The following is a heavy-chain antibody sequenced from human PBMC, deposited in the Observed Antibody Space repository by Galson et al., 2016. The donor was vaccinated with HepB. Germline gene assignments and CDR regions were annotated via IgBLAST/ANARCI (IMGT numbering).Heavy chain of an antibody. D-gene: IGHD2-21*01. Sequence: SLRLSCAASGFTVSNNYMSWVRQAPGKGLEWVSIIYSGDSTYYAESLKGRFTVSRDDFKNTLYLHMNNVRADDTAVYYCAGPSYSAARLADAFDIWGQGAMVTVSS. CDR3: AGPSYSAARLADAFDI. J-gene: IGHJ3*02. V-gene: IGHV3-53*01. CDR1: GFTVSNNY. CDR2: IYSGDST.